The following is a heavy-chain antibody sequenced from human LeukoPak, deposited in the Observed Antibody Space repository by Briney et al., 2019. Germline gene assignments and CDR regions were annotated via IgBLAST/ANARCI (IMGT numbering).Heavy chain of an antibody. CDR2: IIPIFGTA. Sequence: GASVKVSCKASGGTFSSYAISWVRQAPGQGLEWMGRIIPIFGTANYAQKFQGRITITTDESTSTAYMELSSLRSEDTAVYYCARDVGYYYDSSGYYYGYWGQGTLVTVSS. D-gene: IGHD3-22*01. CDR1: GGTFSSYA. J-gene: IGHJ4*02. CDR3: ARDVGYYYDSSGYYYGY. V-gene: IGHV1-69*05.